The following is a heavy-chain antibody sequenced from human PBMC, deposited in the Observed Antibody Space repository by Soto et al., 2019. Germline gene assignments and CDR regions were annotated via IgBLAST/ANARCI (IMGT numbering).Heavy chain of an antibody. D-gene: IGHD5-18*01. CDR2: INAGNGNT. Sequence: ASVKVSCKASGYTLTTYAMHWVRQAPGQRLEWMGWINAGNGNTKYSQKFQGRVTITRDTSASTAYMELSSLRSEDTAVYYCARGRQYSYGSGTLFGYWGQGTLVTVS. V-gene: IGHV1-3*01. CDR3: ARGRQYSYGSGTLFGY. J-gene: IGHJ4*02. CDR1: GYTLTTYA.